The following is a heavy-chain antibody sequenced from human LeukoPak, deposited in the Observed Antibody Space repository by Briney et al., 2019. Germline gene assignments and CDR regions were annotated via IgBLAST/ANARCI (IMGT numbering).Heavy chain of an antibody. J-gene: IGHJ3*02. V-gene: IGHV3-23*01. CDR1: GFTFGSYA. D-gene: IGHD3-22*01. Sequence: GGSLRLSCAASGFTFGSYAMSWVRQAPGKGLEWVSSISGSGGTTYYIESVKGRFTISRDNSKNTLYLQMNSLRAEDTALYYCAKGRNYYDYAAIDIWGQGTMVTVSS. CDR2: ISGSGGTT. CDR3: AKGRNYYDYAAIDI.